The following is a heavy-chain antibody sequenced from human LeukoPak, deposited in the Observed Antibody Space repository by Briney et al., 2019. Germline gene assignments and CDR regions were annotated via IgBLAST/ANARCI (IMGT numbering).Heavy chain of an antibody. CDR2: IYTNGGA. V-gene: IGHV4-61*02. J-gene: IGHJ4*02. Sequence: SETLSLTRTVSGGSVTSGNYYWNWIRQPAGKGLEWIGRIYTNGGASYNPSLKSRVTISIDASKNQFSLKLSSVTAADTAVYYCAREPPGYWGQGILVTVSS. CDR3: AREPPGY. CDR1: GGSVTSGNYY.